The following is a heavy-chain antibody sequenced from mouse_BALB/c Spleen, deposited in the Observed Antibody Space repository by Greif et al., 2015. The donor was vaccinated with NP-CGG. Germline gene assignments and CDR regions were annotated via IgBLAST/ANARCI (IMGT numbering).Heavy chain of an antibody. CDR2: ISDGGSYT. J-gene: IGHJ4*01. D-gene: IGHD2-3*01. V-gene: IGHV5-4*02. CDR1: GFTFSDYY. CDR3: ARDGEVDGY. Sequence: EVQLVESGGGLVKPGGSLKLSCAASGFTFSDYYMYWVRQTPEKRLEWVATISDGGSYTYYPDSVKGRFTISRDNAKNNLYLQMSSLKSEDTAMYYCARDGEVDGYWGQGTSVTVSS.